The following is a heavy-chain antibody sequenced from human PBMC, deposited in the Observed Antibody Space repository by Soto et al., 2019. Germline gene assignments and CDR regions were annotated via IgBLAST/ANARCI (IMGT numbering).Heavy chain of an antibody. CDR1: GYTFTGYY. CDR3: ARSESRWFGELPIDY. D-gene: IGHD3-10*01. Sequence: GSVKVSCKASGYTFTGYYMHWVRQAPGQGLEWMGWINPNSGGTNYAQKFQGRVTMTRDTSISTAYMELSRLRSDDTAVYYCARSESRWFGELPIDYWGQGTLVTVSS. CDR2: INPNSGGT. V-gene: IGHV1-2*02. J-gene: IGHJ4*02.